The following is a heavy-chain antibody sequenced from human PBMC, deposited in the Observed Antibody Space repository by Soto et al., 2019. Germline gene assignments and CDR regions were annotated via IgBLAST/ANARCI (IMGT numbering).Heavy chain of an antibody. V-gene: IGHV3-53*01. CDR2: IYSGGSR. D-gene: IGHD2-8*02. Sequence: PGGSLRLSCSASGFTVSNHYMTWVRQAPGKGLEWVSVIYSGGSRYYADSVKGRFAISRDHSKNTLYLQMNSLTAEHTAVYYCTRALPDFETTGHYIDYWGQGTLVTVSS. J-gene: IGHJ4*02. CDR1: GFTVSNHY. CDR3: TRALPDFETTGHYIDY.